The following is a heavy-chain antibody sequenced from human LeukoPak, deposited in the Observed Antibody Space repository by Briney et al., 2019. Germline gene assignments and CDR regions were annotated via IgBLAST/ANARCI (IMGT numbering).Heavy chain of an antibody. D-gene: IGHD3-10*01. V-gene: IGHV3-66*01. Sequence: GGSLRLSCAASGFTVSSNYMSWVRQAPGKGLEWVSLICCGGSTFYADSVKGRFTISRDNSKNTLYLQMSSLRAGDTAVYYCAREDCYGSGSFSHGSYWGQGTLVTVSS. CDR3: AREDCYGSGSFSHGSY. CDR2: ICCGGST. CDR1: GFTVSSNY. J-gene: IGHJ4*02.